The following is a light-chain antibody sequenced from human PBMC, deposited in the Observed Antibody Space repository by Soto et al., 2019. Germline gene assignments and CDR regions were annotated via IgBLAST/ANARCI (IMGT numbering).Light chain of an antibody. CDR3: QQYGYSPIT. CDR2: AAS. V-gene: IGKV3-20*01. Sequence: EIVFTQSPGTLSLYPGEIATLSCRSSQSVSSSHLACYQHKPCLALRLLIYAASSRSTGSPDRFSGGGSGTDFTLTISRLEPEDFAVYYCQQYGYSPITFGQGTRLEIK. J-gene: IGKJ5*01. CDR1: QSVSSSH.